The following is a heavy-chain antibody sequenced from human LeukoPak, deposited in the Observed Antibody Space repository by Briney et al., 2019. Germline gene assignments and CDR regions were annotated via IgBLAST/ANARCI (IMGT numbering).Heavy chain of an antibody. Sequence: SGGSLRLPCAASGFTFSSYGMHWVRQAPGKGLEWVAVISYDGSNKYYADSVKGRFTISRDNSKNTLYLQMNSLRAEDTAVYYCAKGNYYDSSGYSLHDWGQGTLVTVSS. CDR3: AKGNYYDSSGYSLHD. J-gene: IGHJ4*02. CDR2: ISYDGSNK. V-gene: IGHV3-30*18. D-gene: IGHD3-22*01. CDR1: GFTFSSYG.